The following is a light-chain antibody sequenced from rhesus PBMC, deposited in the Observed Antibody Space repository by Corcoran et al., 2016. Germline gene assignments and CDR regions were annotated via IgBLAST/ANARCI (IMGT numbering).Light chain of an antibody. CDR2: AAA. Sequence: DIQMTQSPSSLSASVGDKVTITCHARQGISSWLAWYQPKPGKAPKPLCYAAASLQSGVPSRFSGSGSGTDYPLTISSLQPEDFATYYCQQYDDLPLTFGGGTKVEIK. V-gene: IGKV1-19*01. CDR3: QQYDDLPLT. J-gene: IGKJ4*01. CDR1: QGISSW.